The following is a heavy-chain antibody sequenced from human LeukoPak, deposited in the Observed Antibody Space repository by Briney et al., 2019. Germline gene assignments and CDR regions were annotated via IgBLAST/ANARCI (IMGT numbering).Heavy chain of an antibody. CDR2: LNWNGAST. J-gene: IGHJ4*02. CDR1: GFIFLDYG. D-gene: IGHD6-19*01. V-gene: IGHV3-20*04. CDR3: ARGFDNLGSGWYSY. Sequence: RPGGSLRLSCAASGFIFLDYGLSWVRQVPGKGLEWVSGLNWNGASTGYADSVKGRFTISRHNAKNSLYLQMNSLRAEDTALYYCARGFDNLGSGWYSYWGQGTLVTVSS.